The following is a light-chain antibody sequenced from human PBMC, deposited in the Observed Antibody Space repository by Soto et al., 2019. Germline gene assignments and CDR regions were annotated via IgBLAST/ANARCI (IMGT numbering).Light chain of an antibody. CDR1: QDISNY. CDR2: GAS. CDR3: LQDINYPWT. Sequence: IQMTQSPSSLSASVGDRVTTTCQASQDISNYLNWYQQKPGKPPKVLIYGASNLQSGVPPRFSGSGSGTDFTLAISSLQPEDSATYYCLQDINYPWTFGQGTKVDIK. J-gene: IGKJ1*01. V-gene: IGKV1-6*01.